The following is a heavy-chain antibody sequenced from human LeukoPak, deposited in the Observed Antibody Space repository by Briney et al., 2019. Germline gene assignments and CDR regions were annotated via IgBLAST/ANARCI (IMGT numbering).Heavy chain of an antibody. CDR1: GFTFSSYA. J-gene: IGHJ4*02. Sequence: PGGSLRLSCAASGFTFSSYAMSWVRQAPGKGLEWVSTISGSGGGTYCADSVKGRFTISRDNSKNTLYLQMNSLRAEDTAVYYCAKDGVGAVSNWGQGTLVTVSS. CDR2: ISGSGGGT. CDR3: AKDGVGAVSN. D-gene: IGHD1-26*01. V-gene: IGHV3-23*01.